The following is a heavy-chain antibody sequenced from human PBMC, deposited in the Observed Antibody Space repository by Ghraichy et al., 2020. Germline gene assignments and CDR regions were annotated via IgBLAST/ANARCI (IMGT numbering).Heavy chain of an antibody. V-gene: IGHV3-30-3*01. CDR2: ISYDGGNK. CDR3: ARDKISSTGRYYYYAMDV. J-gene: IGHJ6*02. Sequence: GGSLRLSCAASGFIFSTYAIYWVRQAPGKGLEWVAVISYDGGNKYYADSVKGRFTISRDNSKSMLYLQMNSLRAEDTAVYYCARDKISSTGRYYYYAMDVWGQGTTVTVS. D-gene: IGHD2-2*01. CDR1: GFIFSTYA.